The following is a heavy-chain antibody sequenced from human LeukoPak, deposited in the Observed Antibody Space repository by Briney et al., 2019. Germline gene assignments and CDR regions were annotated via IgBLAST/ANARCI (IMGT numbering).Heavy chain of an antibody. CDR3: ASGPTILKYYFDY. CDR2: IYNSGST. D-gene: IGHD3/OR15-3a*01. J-gene: IGHJ4*02. Sequence: ETLSLTCTVSGASVTSGSYYWSWIRQPPGKGLEWIAYIYNSGSTNYSPSLKSRVTISVDTSKNQFSLRLSSVTAADTAVYYCASGPTILKYYFDYWGQGILVTVSS. V-gene: IGHV4-61*01. CDR1: GASVTSGSYY.